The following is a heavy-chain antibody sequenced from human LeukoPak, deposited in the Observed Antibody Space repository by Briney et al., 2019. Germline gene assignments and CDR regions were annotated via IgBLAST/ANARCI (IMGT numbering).Heavy chain of an antibody. J-gene: IGHJ5*02. D-gene: IGHD3-10*01. CDR1: GGSIRSGDFW. Sequence: PSQTLSLTCTVSGGSIRSGDFWWSWIRQPPGKDLEWIAYISKTGSAASHPSLKSRVTISVDTSKNQFFLKLTSVTAADTAVYYCARRWGSGSHTDWFDTWSQGTLVTVSS. CDR2: ISKTGSA. V-gene: IGHV4-30-4*01. CDR3: ARRWGSGSHTDWFDT.